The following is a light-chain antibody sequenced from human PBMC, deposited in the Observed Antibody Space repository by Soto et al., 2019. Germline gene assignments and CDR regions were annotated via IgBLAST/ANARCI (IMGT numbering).Light chain of an antibody. CDR1: SNDVGINNY. CDR2: EVT. Sequence: QSVLTQPASVSGSPGQSITISCTGTSNDVGINNYVSWYQQHPGKAPKLIIYEVTDRPSGVSDRFSGSKSDNTASLTISGLQAEDEADYYCSSYTIGSTGVFGGGTKLTVL. V-gene: IGLV2-14*01. CDR3: SSYTIGSTGV. J-gene: IGLJ3*02.